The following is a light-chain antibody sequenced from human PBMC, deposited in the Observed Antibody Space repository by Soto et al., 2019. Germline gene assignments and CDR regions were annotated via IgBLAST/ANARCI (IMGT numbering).Light chain of an antibody. Sequence: DIQMTQSPSTLSASVEDRVTITCRASQSVSGWLAWYQQRPGKAPNLLVSKASSLESGVPSRFSGSGSGTEFTLTISSLQPDDFATYYCQHYDTYPLTFGGGTKVEIK. CDR2: KAS. CDR1: QSVSGW. J-gene: IGKJ4*01. CDR3: QHYDTYPLT. V-gene: IGKV1-5*03.